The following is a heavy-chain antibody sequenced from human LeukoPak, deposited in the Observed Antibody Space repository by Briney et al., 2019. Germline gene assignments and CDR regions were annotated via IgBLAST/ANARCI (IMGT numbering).Heavy chain of an antibody. CDR3: ARSRGSSSWYMDAFDI. CDR2: IYPGDSDT. CDR1: GYRFNSYW. V-gene: IGHV5-51*01. J-gene: IGHJ3*02. D-gene: IGHD6-13*01. Sequence: GESLKISCKGSGYRFNSYWIVWVRQVPGKGLEWMGIIYPGDSDTRYSPSFEGQVTMSDDRSISTAYLQWSSLKASDSAMYYCARSRGSSSWYMDAFDIWGQGTMVTVSS.